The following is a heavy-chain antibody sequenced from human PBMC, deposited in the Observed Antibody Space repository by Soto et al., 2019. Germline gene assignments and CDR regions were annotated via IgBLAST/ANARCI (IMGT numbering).Heavy chain of an antibody. D-gene: IGHD4-17*01. Sequence: PGGSLRLSCAASGFTFSSYAMSWVRQAPGKGLEWVSAISGSGGSTYYADSVKGRFTISRDNSKNTLYLQMNSLRAEDTAVYYCATSSEKRGYGDMHDAFAIWGQGTMVTVSS. CDR3: ATSSEKRGYGDMHDAFAI. CDR2: ISGSGGST. CDR1: GFTFSSYA. V-gene: IGHV3-23*01. J-gene: IGHJ3*02.